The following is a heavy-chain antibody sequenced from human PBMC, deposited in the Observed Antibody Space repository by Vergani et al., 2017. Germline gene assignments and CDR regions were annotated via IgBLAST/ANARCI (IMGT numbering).Heavy chain of an antibody. V-gene: IGHV3-15*01. CDR2: IRPKTDGETT. CDR3: TRYAVTIWEHMVVLTAPPVYYYYYYGMDV. Sequence: EVQPVESGGGLVKPGGSLRLSCTPSGFTFSSAWMSWVRQAPGKGLEWVARIRPKTDGETTDYAAPVQGRFTISRDDSKSTLYMQMNSLKTEETAVYYCTRYAVTIWEHMVVLTAPPVYYYYYYGMDVWGQGTTVTVSS. J-gene: IGHJ6*02. D-gene: IGHD2-21*02. CDR1: GFTFSSAW.